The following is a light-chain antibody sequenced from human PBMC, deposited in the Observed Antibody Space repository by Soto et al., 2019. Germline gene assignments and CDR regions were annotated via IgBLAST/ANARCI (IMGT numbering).Light chain of an antibody. CDR1: QSISSY. CDR3: QQSYSAPRT. Sequence: DIQMTQSPSTLSGSVGDRVTITCRASQSISSYLNWYQQKPGKAPKLLIYAASSLQSGVPSRFSGSGSGTDFTLTINSLQPEDFATYYCQQSYSAPRTFGQGTKVDIK. V-gene: IGKV1-39*01. CDR2: AAS. J-gene: IGKJ1*01.